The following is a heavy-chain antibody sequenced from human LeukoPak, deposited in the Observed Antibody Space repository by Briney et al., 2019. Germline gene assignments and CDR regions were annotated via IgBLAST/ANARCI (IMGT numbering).Heavy chain of an antibody. J-gene: IGHJ5*02. D-gene: IGHD4-17*01. CDR3: ARTTVTTEDWFDP. V-gene: IGHV4-30-2*01. CDR1: GGSISSGGYS. Sequence: TSETLSLTCAVSGGSISSGGYSWSWIRQPPGKGLEWIGYIYHSGSTYYNPSLKSRVTISVDRSKNQFSLKLSSVTAADTAVYYCARTTVTTEDWFDPWGQGTLVTVSS. CDR2: IYHSGST.